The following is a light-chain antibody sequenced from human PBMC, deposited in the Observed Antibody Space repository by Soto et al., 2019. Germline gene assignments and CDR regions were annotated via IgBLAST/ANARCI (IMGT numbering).Light chain of an antibody. CDR2: GNN. J-gene: IGLJ3*02. V-gene: IGLV1-40*01. CDR3: AAWDDSLNGPV. Sequence: QSVLTQPPSASGAPGQRVTISCTGSSSNIGAGYDAHWYQQVPGTTPKYLISGNNDRPSGVPDRFSGSLSGTSASLAISGLQSDDEADYYCAAWDDSLNGPVFGGGTKLTVL. CDR1: SSNIGAGYD.